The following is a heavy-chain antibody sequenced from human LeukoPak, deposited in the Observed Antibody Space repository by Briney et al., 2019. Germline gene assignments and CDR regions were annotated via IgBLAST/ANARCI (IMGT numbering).Heavy chain of an antibody. Sequence: GGSLRLSCAASGFTFNDYYMSWIRQAPGKGVEWVSYISSSGSTIYYADSVKGRFTISRDNAKNSLYLQMNSLRAEDTAVYYCARGGSHYDYVWGSYRYSLIFDYWGQGTLVTVSS. D-gene: IGHD3-16*02. CDR1: GFTFNDYY. CDR3: ARGGSHYDYVWGSYRYSLIFDY. J-gene: IGHJ4*02. V-gene: IGHV3-11*01. CDR2: ISSSGSTI.